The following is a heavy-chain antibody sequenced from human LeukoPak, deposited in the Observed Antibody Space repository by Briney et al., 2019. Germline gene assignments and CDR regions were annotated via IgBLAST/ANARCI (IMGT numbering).Heavy chain of an antibody. D-gene: IGHD1-1*01. CDR1: GFIFSNYG. J-gene: IGHJ4*02. CDR2: ISASSSAT. V-gene: IGHV3-23*01. CDR3: AKINTGTTRVDY. Sequence: GGSLRLSCAASGFIFSNYGMNWVRQAPGKGLEWVAAISASSSATSYADSVRGRFTISRDNSKSTLYLQMNSLRAEDTAVYYCAKINTGTTRVDYWGQGTLVTVSS.